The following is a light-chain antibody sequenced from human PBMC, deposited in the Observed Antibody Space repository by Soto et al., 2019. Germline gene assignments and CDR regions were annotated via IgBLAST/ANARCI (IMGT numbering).Light chain of an antibody. V-gene: IGLV1-44*01. CDR3: AAWDDSLRAPV. CDR1: SSNIGPNT. CDR2: DDS. J-gene: IGLJ2*01. Sequence: QAVVTQPPSASGTPGQRVTISCSGNSSNIGPNTVNWYQLLPGTTPKLLMYDDSARPSGVPDRFSGSKSGTSASLAISGLQAEDEADYHCAAWDDSLRAPVFGGGTKLTVL.